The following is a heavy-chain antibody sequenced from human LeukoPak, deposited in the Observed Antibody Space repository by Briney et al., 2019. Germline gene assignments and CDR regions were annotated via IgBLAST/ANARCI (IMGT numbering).Heavy chain of an antibody. V-gene: IGHV1-8*03. Sequence: ASVKVSCKASGYTFTGYYMHWVRQAPGQGLEWMGWMNPDSGNTGYAQNFQGRVTITRNTSISTAYMELSSLISEDTAVYYCARGGEMATIRFDYWGQGTLVTVSS. CDR1: GYTFTGYY. D-gene: IGHD5-24*01. CDR2: MNPDSGNT. CDR3: ARGGEMATIRFDY. J-gene: IGHJ4*02.